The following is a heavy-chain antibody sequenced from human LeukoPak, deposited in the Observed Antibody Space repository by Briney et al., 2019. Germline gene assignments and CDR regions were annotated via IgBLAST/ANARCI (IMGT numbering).Heavy chain of an antibody. CDR1: GYTFTSYG. Sequence: GASVTVSCKASGYTFTSYGISWVRQAPGQRLEWMGWISAYNGNTNYAQKLQGRVTMTTDTSTSTAYMELRSLRSDDTAVYYCARDGRYYYDSSGYLDYWGQGTLVTVSS. CDR2: ISAYNGNT. D-gene: IGHD3-22*01. J-gene: IGHJ4*02. V-gene: IGHV1-18*01. CDR3: ARDGRYYYDSSGYLDY.